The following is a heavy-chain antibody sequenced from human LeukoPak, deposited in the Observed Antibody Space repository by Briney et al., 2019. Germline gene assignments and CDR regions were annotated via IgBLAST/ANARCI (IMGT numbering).Heavy chain of an antibody. V-gene: IGHV4-4*07. J-gene: IGHJ5*02. Sequence: SETLSLTCTVSGGSISSYYWSWIRQPAGKGLEWIGRINTSGSTNDNPSLKSRVTMSVDTSRNQFSLKLTSVTAADTAVYYCARVTGMRYCSSTSCYFWFDPWGQGTLVTVSS. D-gene: IGHD2-2*01. CDR3: ARVTGMRYCSSTSCYFWFDP. CDR2: INTSGST. CDR1: GGSISSYY.